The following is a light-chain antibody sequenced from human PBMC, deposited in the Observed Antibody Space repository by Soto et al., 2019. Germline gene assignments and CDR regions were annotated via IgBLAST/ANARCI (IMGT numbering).Light chain of an antibody. CDR1: QTISNY. CDR2: AAS. J-gene: IGKJ4*01. Sequence: DIQMTQSPSSLSASVGDRVTITCRASQTISNYVNWYQQELGEAPKLLIHAASSLQGGVPSRFSGSGSGTDFTLTISSLQPDDFATYYCQQNYNIPFTFGGGTKVEI. V-gene: IGKV1-39*01. CDR3: QQNYNIPFT.